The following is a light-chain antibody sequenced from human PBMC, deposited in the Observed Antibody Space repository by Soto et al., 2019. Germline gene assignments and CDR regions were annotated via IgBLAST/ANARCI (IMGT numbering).Light chain of an antibody. V-gene: IGLV4-69*01. J-gene: IGLJ2*01. CDR3: QTWGTGIVV. Sequence: QSVLTQSPSASASLGASVKLTCTLSRGHSSYAIEWHQQQPEKGPRYLMKLNSDGSHSKGDGIPDRFSGSSSGAERYLTSSGLQAEDEADYYWQTWGTGIVVFGGGTKLTVL. CDR1: RGHSSYA. CDR2: LNSDGSH.